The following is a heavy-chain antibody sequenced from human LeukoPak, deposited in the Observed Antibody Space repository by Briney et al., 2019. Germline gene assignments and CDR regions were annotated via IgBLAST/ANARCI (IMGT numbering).Heavy chain of an antibody. V-gene: IGHV4-59*01. CDR1: GFTFSDYY. D-gene: IGHD6-13*01. CDR3: ARLVGSSSYYFDY. CDR2: IYYSGST. Sequence: KPGGSLRLSCTVSGFTFSDYYMSWVRQAPGKGLEWIGYIYYSGSTNYNPSFKSRVTISVDTSKNQFSLKLSSVTAADTAVYYCARLVGSSSYYFDYWGQGTLVTVSS. J-gene: IGHJ4*02.